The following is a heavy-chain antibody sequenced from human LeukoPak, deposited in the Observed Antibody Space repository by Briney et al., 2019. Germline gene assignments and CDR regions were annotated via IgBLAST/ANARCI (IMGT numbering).Heavy chain of an antibody. Sequence: GESLKISCKCSGYTFSNYWIGGVRQMPGKGLEWMGIIYPGDSDTRYRPSFQGTVTISADKLIGSAYLQWMSLEATDGALYSCAGSDSVGSSDYWGQGTLVTVSS. CDR2: IYPGDSDT. CDR1: GYTFSNYW. V-gene: IGHV5-51*04. CDR3: AGSDSVGSSDY. J-gene: IGHJ4*02. D-gene: IGHD2-2*01.